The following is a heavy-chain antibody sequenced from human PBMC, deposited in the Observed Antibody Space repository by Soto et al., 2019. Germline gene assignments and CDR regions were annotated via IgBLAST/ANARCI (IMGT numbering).Heavy chain of an antibody. J-gene: IGHJ2*01. CDR1: GFTFDDYA. D-gene: IGHD6-13*01. CDR2: ISWNSGSI. V-gene: IGHV3-9*01. Sequence: PGGSLRLSCAASGFTFDDYAMHWVRQAPGKGLEWVSGISWNSGSIGYADSVKGRFTISRDNAKNSLYLQMNSLRAEDTALYYCAKDRRDSSPFWYFDLWGRGTLVTVSS. CDR3: AKDRRDSSPFWYFDL.